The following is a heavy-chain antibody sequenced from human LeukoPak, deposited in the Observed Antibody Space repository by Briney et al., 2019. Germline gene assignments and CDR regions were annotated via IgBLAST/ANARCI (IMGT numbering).Heavy chain of an antibody. CDR3: ARHLYYSYYYSMDV. Sequence: PSETLSLTCVVSGGFINSSSYYWGWIRQPPGKGLEWIGSIYYSGSTYYSPSLKSRVTISLDTSKNQFSLKLSSVTAADTAVYYCARHLYYSYYYSMDVWGKGTTVTVSS. CDR2: IYYSGST. J-gene: IGHJ6*03. CDR1: GGFINSSSYY. V-gene: IGHV4-39*01. D-gene: IGHD2/OR15-2a*01.